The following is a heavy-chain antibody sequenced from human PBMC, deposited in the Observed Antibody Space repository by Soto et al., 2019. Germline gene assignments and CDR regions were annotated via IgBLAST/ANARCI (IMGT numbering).Heavy chain of an antibody. CDR1: GFSFTTYV. D-gene: IGHD1-26*01. CDR2: ISHDGSYK. V-gene: IGHV3-30*18. CDR3: AKGLLAIVGTTLPRDAFNI. J-gene: IGHJ3*02. Sequence: GGSLRLSCAASGFSFTTYVMHWVRQAPGKGLEWVAVISHDGSYKYYGDAVKGRFTISRDTSKNAVYLEMNSLRPEDTAVYYCAKGLLAIVGTTLPRDAFNIWGQGTMVPV.